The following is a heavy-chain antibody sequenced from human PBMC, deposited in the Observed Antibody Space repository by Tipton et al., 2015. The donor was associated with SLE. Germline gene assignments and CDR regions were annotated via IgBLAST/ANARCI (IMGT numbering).Heavy chain of an antibody. J-gene: IGHJ5*02. Sequence: LRLSCTISGGSISSLYWSWIRQPPRKGLEWIGYIYNSGSTNYNPSLKSRVTISVDTSKNQFSLKLSSVTAADTAVYYCARFRTYYYESSGPFDPWGQGILVTVSS. CDR1: GGSISSLY. CDR3: ARFRTYYYESSGPFDP. CDR2: IYNSGST. V-gene: IGHV4-59*11. D-gene: IGHD3-22*01.